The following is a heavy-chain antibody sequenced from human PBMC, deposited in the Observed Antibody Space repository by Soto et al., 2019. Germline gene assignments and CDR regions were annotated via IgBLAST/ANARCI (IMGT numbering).Heavy chain of an antibody. J-gene: IGHJ6*02. CDR2: IIPIFGTA. Sequence: QVQLVQSGAEVKKPGSSVKVSCKASGGTFSSYAISWVRQAPGQGLEWMGGIIPIFGTANYAQKFQGRVTITADESTSTAYMELSSLRSEDTAVYYCASTLGAAPFASYYYYGMDVWGQGTTVTVSS. D-gene: IGHD6-25*01. CDR1: GGTFSSYA. CDR3: ASTLGAAPFASYYYYGMDV. V-gene: IGHV1-69*01.